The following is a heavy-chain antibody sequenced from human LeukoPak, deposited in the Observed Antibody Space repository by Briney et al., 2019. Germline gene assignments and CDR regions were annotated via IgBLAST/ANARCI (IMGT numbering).Heavy chain of an antibody. CDR2: IKQDGSEK. D-gene: IGHD2-2*02. Sequence: PGGSLRLSCAASGFTFSSYWMSWVRQAPGKGLEWMANIKQDGSEKYYVDSVKGRFTISRDNAKNSLYLQMNSLRAEDTAVYYCARDRVVPAAIGFDYWGQGTLVTVSS. CDR1: GFTFSSYW. V-gene: IGHV3-7*01. CDR3: ARDRVVPAAIGFDY. J-gene: IGHJ4*02.